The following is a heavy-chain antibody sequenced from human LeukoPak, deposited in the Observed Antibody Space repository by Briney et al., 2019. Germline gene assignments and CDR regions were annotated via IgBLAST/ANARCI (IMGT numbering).Heavy chain of an antibody. Sequence: ASVKVSCKASGYTFTGYYMHWVRQAPGQGLEWMGWINPNSGGTNYAQKFQGRVTMTRGTSISTAYMELSRLRSDDTAVYYCARVARTLRYFDWPLNYWGQGTLVTVSS. V-gene: IGHV1-2*02. CDR3: ARVARTLRYFDWPLNY. J-gene: IGHJ4*02. D-gene: IGHD3-9*01. CDR2: INPNSGGT. CDR1: GYTFTGYY.